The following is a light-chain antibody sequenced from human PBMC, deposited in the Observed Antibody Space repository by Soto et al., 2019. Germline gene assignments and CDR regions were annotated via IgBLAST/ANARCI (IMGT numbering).Light chain of an antibody. CDR1: QIISSR. Sequence: DIHITQSPSTLSGSVGDRFTITCRASQIISSRFAWYQQQTGKAHKLLIYTASTLKSGVPSRFSGSGSGTEFTLNISRLQPDDFASYYCHHYNSYSEAFGQATKVDIK. J-gene: IGKJ1*01. V-gene: IGKV1-5*03. CDR2: TAS. CDR3: HHYNSYSEA.